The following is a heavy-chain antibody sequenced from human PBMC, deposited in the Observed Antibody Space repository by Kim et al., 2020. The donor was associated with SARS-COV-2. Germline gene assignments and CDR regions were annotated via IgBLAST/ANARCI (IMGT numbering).Heavy chain of an antibody. J-gene: IGHJ3*02. CDR3: AKDRLWFGELLDAFDI. V-gene: IGHV3-33*06. D-gene: IGHD3-10*01. CDR2: IWYDGSNK. Sequence: GGSLRLSCAASGFTFSSYGMHWVRQAPGKGLEWVAVIWYDGSNKYYADSVKGRFTISRDNSKNTLYLQMNSLRAEDTAVYYCAKDRLWFGELLDAFDIWGQGTMVTVSS. CDR1: GFTFSSYG.